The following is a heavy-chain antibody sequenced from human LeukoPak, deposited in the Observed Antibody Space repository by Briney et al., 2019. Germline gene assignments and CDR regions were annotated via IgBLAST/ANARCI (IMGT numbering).Heavy chain of an antibody. V-gene: IGHV3-30*04. CDR1: GFSFISYD. D-gene: IGHD1-14*01. CDR2: TTSDQTLK. Sequence: QPGRSLRLSCVASGFSFISYDIHWVRQAPGKGLEWVAVTTSDQTLKIYTDSVKGRFTISRDNSKNTLYLEMNSLRVDDTAVYFCARDPRPGAPDYFDSWGQGTLVTVSS. J-gene: IGHJ4*02. CDR3: ARDPRPGAPDYFDS.